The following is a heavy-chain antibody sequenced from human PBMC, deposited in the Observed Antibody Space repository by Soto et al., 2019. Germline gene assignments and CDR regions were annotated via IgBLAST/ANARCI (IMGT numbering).Heavy chain of an antibody. CDR2: INPSGGST. V-gene: IGHV1-46*01. J-gene: IGHJ4*02. Sequence: QVQLVQSGAEVKKPGASVKVSCKASGYTFTSYYMHWVRQTPGQGLEWMGIINPSGGSTSYAQKFRGRLTMTRDTSKSTVYMELSSLRSEDTAVYYCARSSGASYGDYWGQGKLVTVSS. CDR3: ARSSGASYGDY. CDR1: GYTFTSYY. D-gene: IGHD5-18*01.